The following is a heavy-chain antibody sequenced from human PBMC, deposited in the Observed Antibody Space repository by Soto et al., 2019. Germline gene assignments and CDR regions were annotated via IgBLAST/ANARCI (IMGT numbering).Heavy chain of an antibody. J-gene: IGHJ5*02. D-gene: IGHD6-13*01. CDR1: GFTFRSYS. CDR3: ARDNGIAGSFDP. V-gene: IGHV3-48*02. Sequence: EMQLVESGGGLVQPVGSLRLSCAASGFTFRSYSMNWVRQAPGKGLEWVSYISISSRTIYYADYVKGRFTISRDDAKNSLYQQMNSLRDEDTSVYYCARDNGIAGSFDPWGQGTLVTVSS. CDR2: ISISSRTI.